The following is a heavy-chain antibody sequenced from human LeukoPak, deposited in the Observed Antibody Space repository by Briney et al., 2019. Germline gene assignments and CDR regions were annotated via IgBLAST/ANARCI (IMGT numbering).Heavy chain of an antibody. CDR1: GYTFTSYG. J-gene: IGHJ4*02. V-gene: IGHV1-18*01. CDR3: ARDPTPYYDILTGYYLALDY. CDR2: ISAYNGNT. Sequence: GASVKVSCKASGYTFTSYGISWVRQAPGQGLEWMGWISAYNGNTNYAQKLQGRVTMTTDTSTSTAYMELRSLRSDDTAVYYCARDPTPYYDILTGYYLALDYWGQGTLVTVSS. D-gene: IGHD3-9*01.